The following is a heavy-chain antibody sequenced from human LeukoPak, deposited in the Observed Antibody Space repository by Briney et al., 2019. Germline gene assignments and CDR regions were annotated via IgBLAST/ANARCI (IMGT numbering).Heavy chain of an antibody. D-gene: IGHD2-8*01. V-gene: IGHV3-23*01. CDR1: GFAFRSYG. CDR2: ISDDASKT. J-gene: IGHJ4*02. CDR3: AKVCDTKPGWFDY. Sequence: PGGSLRLSCAASGFAFRSYGMTWVRQAPGKGLEWVSAISDDASKTYYADSVRGRFTISRDNSKNTLYLQMNSLRAEDTAVYYCAKVCDTKPGWFDYWGQGTLVTVSS.